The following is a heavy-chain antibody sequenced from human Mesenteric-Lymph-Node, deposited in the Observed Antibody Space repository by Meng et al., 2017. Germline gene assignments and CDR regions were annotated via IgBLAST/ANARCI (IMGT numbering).Heavy chain of an antibody. D-gene: IGHD6-13*01. J-gene: IGHJ4*02. CDR1: GYTFTDYY. CDR2: INPNSGGT. CDR3: AREEGPSSSWYVDY. Sequence: QVQLVQSGAEVTKPGAPVKVSCKASGYTFTDYYMQWVRQAPGQGLEWMGRINPNSGGTNYAQKFQGRVTMTRDTSISTAYMELSRLRSDDTAVYYCAREEGPSSSWYVDYWGQGTLVTVSS. V-gene: IGHV1-2*06.